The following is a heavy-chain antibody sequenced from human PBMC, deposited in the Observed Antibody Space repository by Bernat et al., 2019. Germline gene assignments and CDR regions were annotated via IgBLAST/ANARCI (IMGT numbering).Heavy chain of an antibody. CDR1: GFTFSNAW. J-gene: IGHJ4*02. D-gene: IGHD2-21*02. CDR2: IKSKTEGGTT. V-gene: IGHV3-15*01. CDR3: TTEAIVVVTAVDY. Sequence: EVQLVESGGGLVKPGGSLRLSCAASGFTFSNAWMSWVRQAPGKGLEWVGRIKSKTEGGTTDYAAPVKGRFTISRDDSKNTLYLQMNSLKTEDTGVYYCTTEAIVVVTAVDYWGQGTLVTVSS.